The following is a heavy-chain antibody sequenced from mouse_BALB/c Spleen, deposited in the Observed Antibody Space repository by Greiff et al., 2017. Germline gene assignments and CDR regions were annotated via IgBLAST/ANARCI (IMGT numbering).Heavy chain of an antibody. V-gene: IGHV5-9*03. J-gene: IGHJ2*01. CDR1: GFTFSSYT. CDR3: ARYDGFYYFDY. CDR2: ISSGGGNT. D-gene: IGHD2-3*01. Sequence: EVTLVESGGGLVKPGGSLKLSCAASGFTFSSYTLSWVRQTPETRLEWVATISSGGGNTYYPDSVKGRFTISRDNAKNNLYLQMSSLRSEDTALYYCARYDGFYYFDYWGQGTTLTVSS.